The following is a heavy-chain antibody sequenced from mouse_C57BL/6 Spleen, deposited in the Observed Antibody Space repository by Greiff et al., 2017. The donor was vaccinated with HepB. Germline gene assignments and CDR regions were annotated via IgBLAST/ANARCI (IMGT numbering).Heavy chain of an antibody. V-gene: IGHV1-66*01. CDR3: AREGLRRDGFAY. D-gene: IGHD2-4*01. Sequence: VKLMESGPELVKPGASVKISCKASGYSFTSYYIHWVKQRPGQGLEWIGWIYPGSGNTKYNEKFKGKATLTADTSSSTAYMQLSSLTSEDSAVYYCAREGLRRDGFAYWGQGTLVTVSA. CDR2: IYPGSGNT. J-gene: IGHJ3*01. CDR1: GYSFTSYY.